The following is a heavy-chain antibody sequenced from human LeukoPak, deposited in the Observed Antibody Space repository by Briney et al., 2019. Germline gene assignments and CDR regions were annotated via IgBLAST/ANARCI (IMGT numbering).Heavy chain of an antibody. Sequence: ASVKVSCKVSGYTLTELSMHWVRQAPGQGLEWMGRINPNSGGTNYAQKFQGRVTMTRDTSISTAYMELSRLRSDDTAVYYCARGWVAGNGYFDYWGQGTLVTVSS. V-gene: IGHV1-2*06. CDR2: INPNSGGT. CDR1: GYTLTELS. CDR3: ARGWVAGNGYFDY. D-gene: IGHD6-19*01. J-gene: IGHJ4*02.